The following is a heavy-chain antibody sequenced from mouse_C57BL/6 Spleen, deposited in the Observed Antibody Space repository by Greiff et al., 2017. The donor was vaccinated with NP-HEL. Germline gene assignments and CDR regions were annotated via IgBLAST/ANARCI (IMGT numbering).Heavy chain of an antibody. Sequence: VQLLQSGPGLVQPSQSLSITCIASGFPLNSYGVHWVRQSPGKGLEWLGVIWCGGSTNYNAAFISRLSISKDNSKSQVFFKMNSLQADDTAIYYCAKKSYGSSWYFDVWGTGTTVTVSS. CDR1: GFPLNSYG. D-gene: IGHD1-1*01. CDR3: AKKSYGSSWYFDV. J-gene: IGHJ1*03. V-gene: IGHV2-4*01. CDR2: IWCGGST.